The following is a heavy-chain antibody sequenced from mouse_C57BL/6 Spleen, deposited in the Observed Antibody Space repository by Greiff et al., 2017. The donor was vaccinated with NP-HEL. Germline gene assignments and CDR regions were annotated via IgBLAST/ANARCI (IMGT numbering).Heavy chain of an antibody. CDR2: IYPGDGDT. V-gene: IGHV1-80*01. D-gene: IGHD1-1*01. CDR1: GYAFSSYW. CDR3: ARDYDGSSSWFAY. J-gene: IGHJ3*01. Sequence: VQLQQSGAELVKPGASVKISCKASGYAFSSYWMNWVKQRPGKGLEWIGQIYPGDGDTNYNGKFKGKATLTADKSSSTAYMQLSSLTSEDSAVYFCARDYDGSSSWFAYWGQGTLVTVSA.